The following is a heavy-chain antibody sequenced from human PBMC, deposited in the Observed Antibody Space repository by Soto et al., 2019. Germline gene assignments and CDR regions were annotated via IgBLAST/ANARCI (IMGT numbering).Heavy chain of an antibody. Sequence: VQLVESGGGVVQPGRSLRLSCAASGFNFSSYAMHWVRQAPGKGLEWVAVISYDGSKKYYADSVKGRFTISRDNSKNTLYLQMNSLRAEDTAVYYCAREGIPAAGTTPHYWGQGTLVTVSS. D-gene: IGHD6-13*01. CDR1: GFNFSSYA. V-gene: IGHV3-30-3*01. CDR2: ISYDGSKK. CDR3: AREGIPAAGTTPHY. J-gene: IGHJ4*02.